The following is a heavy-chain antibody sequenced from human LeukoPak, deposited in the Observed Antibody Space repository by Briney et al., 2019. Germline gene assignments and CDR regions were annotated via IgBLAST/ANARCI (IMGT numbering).Heavy chain of an antibody. CDR1: GFIFSTHG. V-gene: IGHV3-30*02. Sequence: WRSLRLSCAASGFIFSTHGMYWVRQAPGKGLEWVAFIRHDGSIKNYADSVKGRSTISRDNSKNTLYLRMNSLRAEDTAVYYCAKDSLADIDYWGQGTLVTVSS. D-gene: IGHD3-16*01. CDR2: IRHDGSIK. J-gene: IGHJ4*02. CDR3: AKDSLADIDY.